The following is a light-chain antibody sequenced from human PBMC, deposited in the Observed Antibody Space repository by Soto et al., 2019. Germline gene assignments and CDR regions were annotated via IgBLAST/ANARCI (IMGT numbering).Light chain of an antibody. CDR3: HQYGSSPT. CDR2: GAS. V-gene: IGKV3-20*01. Sequence: EIVLTQSPGTLSLSPGERATLSCRASQSVSSSSLAWYQQKPGQAPRLLIYGASRRATGIPDRFSGSGSGKDFTLTISRLEPDDFAVYYCHQYGSSPTFGQGTKVEIK. CDR1: QSVSSSS. J-gene: IGKJ1*01.